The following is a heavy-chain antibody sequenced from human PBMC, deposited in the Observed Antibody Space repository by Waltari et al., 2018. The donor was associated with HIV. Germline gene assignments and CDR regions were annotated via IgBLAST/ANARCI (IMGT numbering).Heavy chain of an antibody. CDR1: GYTLTELS. CDR2: FDPEDGET. V-gene: IGHV1-24*01. D-gene: IGHD3-10*01. CDR3: MDV. Sequence: QVQLVQSGAEVKEPGASVEVSCKVSGYTLTELSMHWVRQAPGKGLEWMGGFDPEDGETIYAQKFQGRVTMTEDTSTDTAVYYCATEGISMVRGVYGMDVWGQGTTVTVSS. J-gene: IGHJ6*02.